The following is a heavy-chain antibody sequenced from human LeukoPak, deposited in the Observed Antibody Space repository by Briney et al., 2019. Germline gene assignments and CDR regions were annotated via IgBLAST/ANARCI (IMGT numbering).Heavy chain of an antibody. Sequence: SETLSLTCTVSGGSISSYYWSWIRQPPGKGLEWIGYIYYSGSTNYNPSLKSRVTISVDTSKNQFSLKLSSVTAADTAVYYCARARGITIFGVVIPRGDYMDVWGKGTTVTVSS. CDR3: ARARGITIFGVVIPRGDYMDV. D-gene: IGHD3-3*01. CDR2: IYYSGST. V-gene: IGHV4-59*01. CDR1: GGSISSYY. J-gene: IGHJ6*03.